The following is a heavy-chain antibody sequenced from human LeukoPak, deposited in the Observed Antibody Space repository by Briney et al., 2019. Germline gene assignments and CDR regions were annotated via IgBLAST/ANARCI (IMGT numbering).Heavy chain of an antibody. V-gene: IGHV3-30*03. CDR2: ISYDGSNK. CDR3: AIVVLTSYFDY. J-gene: IGHJ4*02. Sequence: GGSLRLSCAASGFTFSSYGMHWVRQAPGKGLEWVAVISYDGSNKYYADSVKGRFTISRDNSKNTLYLQMNSLRAEDTAVYYCAIVVLTSYFDYWGQGTLVTVSS. D-gene: IGHD1-14*01. CDR1: GFTFSSYG.